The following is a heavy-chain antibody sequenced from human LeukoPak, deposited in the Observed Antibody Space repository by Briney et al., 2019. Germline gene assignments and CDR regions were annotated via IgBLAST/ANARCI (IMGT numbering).Heavy chain of an antibody. Sequence: GGSLRLSCAASGFTFSSYSMNWVRQAPGKGLEWVSSISSSSSYIYYADSVKGRFTISRDNAKNSLYLQMNSLRAEDTAVYYCARPAGYSSSWYPGNFDYWGQGTLVTVSS. CDR3: ARPAGYSSSWYPGNFDY. D-gene: IGHD6-13*01. CDR2: ISSSSSYI. CDR1: GFTFSSYS. J-gene: IGHJ4*02. V-gene: IGHV3-21*01.